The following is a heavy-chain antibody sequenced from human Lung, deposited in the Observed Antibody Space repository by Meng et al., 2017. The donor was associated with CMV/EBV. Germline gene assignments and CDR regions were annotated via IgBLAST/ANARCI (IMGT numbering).Heavy chain of an antibody. CDR3: ARVRYYDFWSGYFNGMDV. V-gene: IGHV1-18*01. CDR1: GYTFTSYG. D-gene: IGHD3-3*01. J-gene: IGHJ6*02. CDR2: ISAYNGNT. Sequence: ASVXVSCKASGYTFTSYGISWVRQASGQGLEWMGWISAYNGNTNYAQKLQGRVTMTTDTSTSTAYMELRSLRSDDTAVYYCARVRYYDFWSGYFNGMDVWXQGTTVTVSS.